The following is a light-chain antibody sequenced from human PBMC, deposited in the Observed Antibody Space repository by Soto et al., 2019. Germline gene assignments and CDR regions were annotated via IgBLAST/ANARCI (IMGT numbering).Light chain of an antibody. J-gene: IGKJ4*01. CDR1: QSVSSY. CDR2: DAS. CDR3: QQRSNWPLT. V-gene: IGKV3-11*01. Sequence: EIVLTQSPATLSLSPGERATLSCRASQSVSSYLAWFQQKPGRAPRLLIYDASNRATGIPARFSGSGSGTDFSLTISSLEPEDLAVYYCQQRSNWPLTFGGGTKVEIK.